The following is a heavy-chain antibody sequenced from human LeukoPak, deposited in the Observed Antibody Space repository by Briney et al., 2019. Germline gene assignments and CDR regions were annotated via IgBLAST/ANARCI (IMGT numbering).Heavy chain of an antibody. Sequence: PGGSLRLSCAASGFTFDDYAMHWVRQAPGKGLEWVSGISWNSGSIGYADSVKGRFTISRDNAKNSLYLQMNSLRAEDTALYYCAKDIGYCSSTSCYAYAFDIWGQGTMVTVSS. V-gene: IGHV3-9*01. CDR1: GFTFDDYA. D-gene: IGHD2-2*01. J-gene: IGHJ3*02. CDR3: AKDIGYCSSTSCYAYAFDI. CDR2: ISWNSGSI.